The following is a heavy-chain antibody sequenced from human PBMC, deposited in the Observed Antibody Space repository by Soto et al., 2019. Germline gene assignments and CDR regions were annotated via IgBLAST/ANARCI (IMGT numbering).Heavy chain of an antibody. CDR1: GFTFSSYS. CDR2: ISSSSSYI. D-gene: IGHD3-16*02. J-gene: IGHJ4*02. CDR3: ATSIMITFGGVIVHFDY. V-gene: IGHV3-21*01. Sequence: EVQLVESGGGLVKPGGSLRLSCAASGFTFSSYSMNWVRQAPGKGLEWVSSISSSSSYIYYADSGKGRFTISRDNAKNSLYLQMNSLRAEDTAVYYCATSIMITFGGVIVHFDYWGQGTLVTVSS.